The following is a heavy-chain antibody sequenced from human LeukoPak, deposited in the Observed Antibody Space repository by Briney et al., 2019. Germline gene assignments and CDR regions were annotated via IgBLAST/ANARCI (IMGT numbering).Heavy chain of an antibody. J-gene: IGHJ4*02. V-gene: IGHV3-9*01. D-gene: IGHD2-2*01. CDR3: AKDFMGYCSSTSCYGFDY. Sequence: GGSLRLSCAASGFTFDDYAMHWVRQAPGKGLEWVSGISRNSGSIGYADSVKGRFTISRDNAKNSLYLQMNSLRAEDTALYYCAKDFMGYCSSTSCYGFDYWGQGTLVTVSS. CDR2: ISRNSGSI. CDR1: GFTFDDYA.